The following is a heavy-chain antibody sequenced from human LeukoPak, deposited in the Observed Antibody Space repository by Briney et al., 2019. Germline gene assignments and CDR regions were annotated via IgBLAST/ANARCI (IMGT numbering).Heavy chain of an antibody. CDR3: SRCGRVVVPAAIQGFDP. CDR1: GGSISSSDYF. Sequence: SETLSLTCTVSGGSISSSDYFWGWIRQPPGKGLEWIGSIYYSGNTYYNPSLKSRVSISVDTSKNQFSLRLSSVTAADTAVYYCSRCGRVVVPAAIQGFDPWGQGTLVTVSS. D-gene: IGHD2-2*02. J-gene: IGHJ5*02. CDR2: IYYSGNT. V-gene: IGHV4-39*01.